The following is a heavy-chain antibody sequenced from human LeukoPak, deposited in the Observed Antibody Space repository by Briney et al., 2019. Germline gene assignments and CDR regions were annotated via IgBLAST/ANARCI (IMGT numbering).Heavy chain of an antibody. D-gene: IGHD5-24*01. CDR1: GFTFSSYG. CDR2: ISYDGSNK. CDR3: AKNGDSERWLQPKFVTH. V-gene: IGHV3-30*18. Sequence: GRSLRLSCAASGFTFSSYGMHWVRQAPGKGLEWVAVISYDGSNKYYADSVKGRFTISRDNSKNTLYLQMNSLRAEDTAVYYCAKNGDSERWLQPKFVTHWGQGTLVTVSS. J-gene: IGHJ4*02.